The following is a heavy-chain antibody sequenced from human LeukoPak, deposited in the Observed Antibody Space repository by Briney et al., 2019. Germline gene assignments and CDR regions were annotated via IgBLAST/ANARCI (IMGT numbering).Heavy chain of an antibody. J-gene: IGHJ2*01. CDR3: ASRARSGSYGPWYFDL. V-gene: IGHV3-21*01. CDR2: ISSSSSYI. Sequence: PGGSLRLSCAASGFTFSSYSMNWVRQAPGKGLEWVSSISSSSSYIYYADSVKGRFTISRDNAKNSLYLQMNSLRAEDTAVYYCASRARSGSYGPWYFDLWGRGTLVTVSS. CDR1: GFTFSSYS. D-gene: IGHD1-26*01.